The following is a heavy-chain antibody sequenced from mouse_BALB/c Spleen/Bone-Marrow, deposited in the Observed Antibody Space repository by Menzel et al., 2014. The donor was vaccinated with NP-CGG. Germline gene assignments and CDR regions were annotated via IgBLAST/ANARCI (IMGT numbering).Heavy chain of an antibody. CDR3: ARGIDYYAMDY. Sequence: VQWVESGAELMKPGASVKISCKATGYTFSSYWIEWVKQRPGHGLEWIGEIVPGSGSTNYNEKFKGKATFTADTSSNTAYMQLSSLTSEDSAVYYCARGIDYYAMDYWGQGTSVTVSS. CDR1: GYTFSSYW. CDR2: IVPGSGST. J-gene: IGHJ4*01. V-gene: IGHV1-9*01.